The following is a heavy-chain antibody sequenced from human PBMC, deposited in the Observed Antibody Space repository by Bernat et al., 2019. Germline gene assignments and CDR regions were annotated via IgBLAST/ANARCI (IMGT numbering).Heavy chain of an antibody. CDR2: IWYDGSNK. J-gene: IGHJ4*02. CDR1: GFTFSSCG. D-gene: IGHD3-10*01. Sequence: QVQLVESGGGVVQPGRSLRLSCAASGFTFSSCGMHWVRQAPGNGLEWVAVIWYDGSNKYYADSVKGRFTISRDNSKNTLYLQMNSLRAEDTAVYYCAKDPPAVTYPLSRRGDNNYYFDYWGQGTLVTVSS. CDR3: AKDPPAVTYPLSRRGDNNYYFDY. V-gene: IGHV3-33*06.